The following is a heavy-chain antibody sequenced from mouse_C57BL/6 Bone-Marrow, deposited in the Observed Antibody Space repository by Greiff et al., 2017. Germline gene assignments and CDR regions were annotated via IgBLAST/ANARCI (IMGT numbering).Heavy chain of an antibody. CDR3: ARSRAYYSNYFDY. CDR1: GYTFTDYY. V-gene: IGHV1-76*01. J-gene: IGHJ2*01. CDR2: IYPGSGNT. D-gene: IGHD2-5*01. Sequence: VQLQQSGAELVRPGASVKLSCKASGYTFTDYYINWVKQRPGQGLEWIARIYPGSGNTYYNEKFKGKATLTAETSSSTAYMQLSSLTSEDSAVYFCARSRAYYSNYFDYWGQGTTLTVSS.